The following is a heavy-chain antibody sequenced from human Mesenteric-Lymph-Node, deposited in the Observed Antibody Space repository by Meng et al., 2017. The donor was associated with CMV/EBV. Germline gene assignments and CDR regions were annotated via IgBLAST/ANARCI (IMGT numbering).Heavy chain of an antibody. V-gene: IGHV3-53*01. CDR2: IYSGGNT. J-gene: IGHJ6*02. CDR1: GFIVSNKY. CDR3: AAHSDLYYYYGIDL. Sequence: GGSLRLSCVVSGFIVSNKYMSWVRQAPGKGLEWVSIIYSGGNTYYTDSVKGRFTISRDNSKNTLYLQMNILTADDTAVYYCAAHSDLYYYYGIDLWGQGTTVTVSS.